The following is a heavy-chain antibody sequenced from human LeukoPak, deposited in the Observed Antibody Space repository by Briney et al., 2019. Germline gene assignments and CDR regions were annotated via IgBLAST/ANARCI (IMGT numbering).Heavy chain of an antibody. CDR2: INPSGGST. J-gene: IGHJ4*02. CDR3: ARLSRTDTVTRHFDY. Sequence: GASVKVSCKASGYTFTSYYMHWVRQAPGQGLEWMGIINPSGGSTSYAQKFQGRVTMTRDTSTSTVYMELSSLRPEDTAVYYCARLSRTDTVTRHFDYWGQGTLVTVSS. D-gene: IGHD4-17*01. CDR1: GYTFTSYY. V-gene: IGHV1-46*01.